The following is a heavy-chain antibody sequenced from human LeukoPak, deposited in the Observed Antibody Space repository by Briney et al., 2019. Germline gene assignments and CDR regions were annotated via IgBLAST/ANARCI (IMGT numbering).Heavy chain of an antibody. CDR3: AREGVVPRNYGMDV. D-gene: IGHD2-2*01. CDR1: AFIFSGHW. J-gene: IGHJ6*02. V-gene: IGHV3-74*01. CDR2: IHTDGRTT. Sequence: GGSLRLSCEGSAFIFSGHWMNWVRQVPGEVLVWVSYIHTDGRTTGYADSVKGRFTISRDNSKNTLYLQMSSLRAEDTAVYYCAREGVVPRNYGMDVWGQGTTVTVSS.